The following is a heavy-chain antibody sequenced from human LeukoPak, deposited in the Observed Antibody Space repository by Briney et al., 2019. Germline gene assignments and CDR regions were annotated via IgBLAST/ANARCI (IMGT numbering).Heavy chain of an antibody. CDR2: INYRGST. CDR3: ARGDFKSGSN. J-gene: IGHJ4*02. Sequence: SETLSLTCAVYGGSFSGYYWSWIRQPPGKGLEWIGEINYRGSTNYNPSLKSRVTLSVDTSKNQFSLKVSSVTAADTAVYYCARGDFKSGSNWGQGTLVTVSS. V-gene: IGHV4-34*01. D-gene: IGHD3-3*01. CDR1: GGSFSGYY.